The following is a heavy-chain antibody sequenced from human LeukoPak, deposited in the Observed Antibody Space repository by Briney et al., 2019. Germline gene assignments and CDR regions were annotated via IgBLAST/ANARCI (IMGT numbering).Heavy chain of an antibody. CDR2: IVPIFGTA. D-gene: IGHD2-2*01. V-gene: IGHV1-69*13. J-gene: IGHJ6*04. Sequence: GASVKVSSKASGGTFSSYAISWVRQAPGQGLEWMGGIVPIFGTANYAQKFQGRVTITADESTSTAYMELSSLRSEDTAVYYCAIIPAAMPRYYYYGMDVWGKGTTVTVSS. CDR1: GGTFSSYA. CDR3: AIIPAAMPRYYYYGMDV.